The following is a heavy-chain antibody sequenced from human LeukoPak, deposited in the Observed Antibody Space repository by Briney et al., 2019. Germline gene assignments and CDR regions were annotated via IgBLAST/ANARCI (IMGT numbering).Heavy chain of an antibody. CDR1: GFTFSSYG. J-gene: IGHJ6*02. CDR3: AKDSLSGRYGMDV. CDR2: ISYDGSNK. Sequence: GGSLRLSCAASGFTFSSYGMRWVRQAPGKGLEWVAVISYDGSNKYYADSVKGRFTISRDNSKNTLYLQMNSLRAEDTAVYYCAKDSLSGRYGMDVWGQGTTVTVSS. D-gene: IGHD3-10*01. V-gene: IGHV3-30*18.